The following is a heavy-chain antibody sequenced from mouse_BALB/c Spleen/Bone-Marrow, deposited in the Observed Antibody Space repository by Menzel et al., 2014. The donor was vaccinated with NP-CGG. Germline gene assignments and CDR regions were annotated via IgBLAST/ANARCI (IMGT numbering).Heavy chain of an antibody. V-gene: IGHV1-84*02. CDR3: ANLGRYAMDY. CDR1: GYTFTDYY. J-gene: IGHJ4*01. CDR2: IYPGSGNT. D-gene: IGHD3-1*01. Sequence: LVESGPELVKPGASVKISCKASGYTFTDYYINWVKQKPGQGLEWIGWIYPGSGNTKYNEKFEGKATLTVDTSSSTAYMQLSSLTSEDTAVYFCANLGRYAMDYWGQGTSVTVSS.